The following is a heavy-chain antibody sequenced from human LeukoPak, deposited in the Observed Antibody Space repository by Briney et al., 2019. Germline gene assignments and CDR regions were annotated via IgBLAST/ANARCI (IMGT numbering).Heavy chain of an antibody. J-gene: IGHJ4*02. Sequence: GASVKLSCKASGYTFTTYDINWVRHATGQGLEWMGWMNPNSGNTGYAQKFQGRVTMNRNTSMSTAYMELNSLRSEDTAVYYCARANYYGSGKKDLDYWGQGTLVTVSS. V-gene: IGHV1-8*01. CDR1: GYTFTTYD. D-gene: IGHD3-10*01. CDR2: MNPNSGNT. CDR3: ARANYYGSGKKDLDY.